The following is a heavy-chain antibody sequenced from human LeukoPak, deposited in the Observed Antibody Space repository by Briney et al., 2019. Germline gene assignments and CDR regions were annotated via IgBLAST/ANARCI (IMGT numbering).Heavy chain of an antibody. D-gene: IGHD6-6*01. J-gene: IGHJ4*02. Sequence: SETLSLTCTVSGGSMTSYYWSWIRQPPGKGLEWIGNIYYTGSTNYNLSLKSRVTMSVDSSKGQLSLKLTSLTAADSAVYYCARRSTLENFFDSWGQGTPVTVSS. CDR1: GGSMTSYY. CDR3: ARRSTLENFFDS. V-gene: IGHV4-59*08. CDR2: IYYTGST.